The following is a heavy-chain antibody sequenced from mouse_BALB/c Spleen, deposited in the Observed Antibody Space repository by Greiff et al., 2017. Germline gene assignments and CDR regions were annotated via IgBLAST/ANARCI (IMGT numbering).Heavy chain of an antibody. D-gene: IGHD2-1*01. J-gene: IGHJ3*01. Sequence: EVQLVESGGGLVQPGGSLRLSCATSGFTFTDYYMSWVRQPPGKALEWLGFISNKANGYTTEYSASVKGRFTISRDNSQSILYLQMHTLRAEDSANYYRARGDGNYGAWFAYWGQGTPVTVSA. V-gene: IGHV7-3*02. CDR3: ARGDGNYGAWFAY. CDR1: GFTFTDYY. CDR2: ISNKANGYTT.